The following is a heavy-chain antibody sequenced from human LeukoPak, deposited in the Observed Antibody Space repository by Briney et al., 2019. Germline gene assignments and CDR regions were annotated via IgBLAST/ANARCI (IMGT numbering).Heavy chain of an antibody. J-gene: IGHJ4*02. CDR1: GGSFSGYY. CDR3: ARADLEYSGYAFDY. CDR2: IYYSGST. V-gene: IGHV4-59*01. Sequence: SETLSLTCAVYGGSFSGYYWSWIRQPPGKGLEWIGYIYYSGSTNYNPSLKSRVTISVDTSKNQFSLKLSSVTAADTAVYYCARADLEYSGYAFDYWGQGTLVTVSS. D-gene: IGHD5-12*01.